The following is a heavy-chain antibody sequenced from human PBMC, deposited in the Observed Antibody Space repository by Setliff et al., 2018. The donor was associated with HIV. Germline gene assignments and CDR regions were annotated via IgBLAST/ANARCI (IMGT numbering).Heavy chain of an antibody. Sequence: VSCKASGYAFTSNYIHWVRQAPGQGLEWMALIYPSNGDTTYAQSFQGRVTMTLDTSTSTVYMELSSLRAEDTAVYYCTKRTMPTGGFQHWGQGTQVTVSS. CDR2: IYPSNGDT. J-gene: IGHJ1*01. D-gene: IGHD1-1*01. V-gene: IGHV1-46*01. CDR1: GYAFTSNY. CDR3: TKRTMPTGGFQH.